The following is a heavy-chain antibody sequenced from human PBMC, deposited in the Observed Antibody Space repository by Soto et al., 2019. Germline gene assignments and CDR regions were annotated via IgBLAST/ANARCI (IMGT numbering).Heavy chain of an antibody. D-gene: IGHD4-17*01. V-gene: IGHV3-23*01. CDR3: AKDLADYGDYEGWFDP. Sequence: VGSLRLSFAASGFTLSSYAMSWVRQAPGKGLEWVSAISGSGGSTYYADSVKGRFTISRDNSKNTLYLQMNSLRAEDTAVYYCAKDLADYGDYEGWFDPWGQGTLVTVS. CDR1: GFTLSSYA. CDR2: ISGSGGST. J-gene: IGHJ5*02.